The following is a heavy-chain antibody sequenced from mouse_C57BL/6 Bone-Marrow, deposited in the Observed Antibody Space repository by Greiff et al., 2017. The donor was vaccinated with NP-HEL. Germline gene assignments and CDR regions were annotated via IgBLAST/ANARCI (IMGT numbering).Heavy chain of an antibody. CDR1: GFTFSDYY. Sequence: EVKLVESGGGLVQPGGSLKLSCAASGFTFSDYYMYWVRQTPEKRLEWVAYISNGGGSTYYPDTVKGRFTISRDNAKNTLYLQMSRLKSEDTAMYYCARQLVALYYYAMDYWGQGTSVTVSS. J-gene: IGHJ4*01. D-gene: IGHD1-1*01. CDR2: ISNGGGST. V-gene: IGHV5-12*01. CDR3: ARQLVALYYYAMDY.